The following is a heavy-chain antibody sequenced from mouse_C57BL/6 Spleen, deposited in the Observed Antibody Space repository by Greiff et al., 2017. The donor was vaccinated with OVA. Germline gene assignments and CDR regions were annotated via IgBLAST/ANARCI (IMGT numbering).Heavy chain of an antibody. CDR3: ARSGGNYPFAY. J-gene: IGHJ3*01. Sequence: VQLQQSGAELVKPGASVKLSCTASGFNIKDYYMHWVKQRTEQGLEWIGRIDPEDGETKSAPKFQGKATITAETSSNTAYLQLSSLTSEDTAVYYCARSGGNYPFAYWGQGTLVTVSA. D-gene: IGHD2-1*01. CDR2: IDPEDGET. V-gene: IGHV14-2*01. CDR1: GFNIKDYY.